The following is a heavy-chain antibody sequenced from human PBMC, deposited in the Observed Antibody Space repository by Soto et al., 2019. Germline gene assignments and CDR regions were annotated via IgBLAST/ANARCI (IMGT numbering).Heavy chain of an antibody. Sequence: PGGSLRLSCAASGFTFSSYAMSWVRQAPGKGLEWVSAISGSGGSTYYADSVKGRFTISRDNSKNTLYLQMNSLRAEDTAVYYCAKLAVLRFLEPAGFLEYWGQGTQVTVSS. CDR1: GFTFSSYA. V-gene: IGHV3-23*01. CDR3: AKLAVLRFLEPAGFLEY. D-gene: IGHD3-3*01. CDR2: ISGSGGST. J-gene: IGHJ4*02.